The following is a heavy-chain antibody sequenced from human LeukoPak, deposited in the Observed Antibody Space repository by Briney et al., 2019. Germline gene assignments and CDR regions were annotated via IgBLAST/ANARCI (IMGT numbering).Heavy chain of an antibody. CDR3: ASPERGYSYGAYYYYGMDV. CDR1: GYTFTSYY. V-gene: IGHV1-46*01. Sequence: GASVKVSCKASGYTFTSYYMHWVRQAPGQGLEWMGIINPSGGRTSYAQKFQGRVTMTRDTSTSTVYMELSSLRSEDTAVYYCASPERGYSYGAYYYYGMDVWGQGTTVTVSS. D-gene: IGHD5-18*01. J-gene: IGHJ6*02. CDR2: INPSGGRT.